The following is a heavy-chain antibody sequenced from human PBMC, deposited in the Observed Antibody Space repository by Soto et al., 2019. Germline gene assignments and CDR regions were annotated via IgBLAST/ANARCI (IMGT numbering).Heavy chain of an antibody. CDR1: GFTFSSYA. CDR2: ISGSGGST. D-gene: IGHD2-15*01. V-gene: IGHV3-23*01. CDR3: AKDRCSGGSCYYFDY. Sequence: GGSLRLSCAASGFTFSSYAMSWVRQAPGKGLEWVSAISGSGGSTYYADSVKGRFTISRDSSKNTLYLQMNSLRAEDTAVYYCAKDRCSGGSCYYFDYWGQGTLVTVSS. J-gene: IGHJ4*02.